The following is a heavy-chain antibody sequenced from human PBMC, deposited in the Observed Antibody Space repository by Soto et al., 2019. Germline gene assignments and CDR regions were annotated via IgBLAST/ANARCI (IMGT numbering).Heavy chain of an antibody. J-gene: IGHJ4*01. CDR2: INHSGST. CDR3: ARGLSYSSSWYRL. V-gene: IGHV4-34*01. CDR1: VGSFSGYY. D-gene: IGHD6-13*01. Sequence: RTCAVYVGSFSGYYWSWIRQPPGKGLEWIGEINHSGSTNYNPSLKSRVTISVDTSKNQFSLKLSSVTAADTAVYYCARGLSYSSSWYRLWGHGTLVTVSS.